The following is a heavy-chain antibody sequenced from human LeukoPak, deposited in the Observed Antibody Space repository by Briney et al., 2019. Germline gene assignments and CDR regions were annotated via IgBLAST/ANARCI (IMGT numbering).Heavy chain of an antibody. J-gene: IGHJ4*02. Sequence: PGGSLRLSCAASGFTFSSYAMSWVRQAPGKGLEWVSAISGSGGSTYYADSVKGRFTISRDNSKNTLYLQMNSLRAEHTAVYYCAIDRSGSYSQGLDYWGQGTLVTVSS. V-gene: IGHV3-23*01. D-gene: IGHD1-26*01. CDR2: ISGSGGST. CDR1: GFTFSSYA. CDR3: AIDRSGSYSQGLDY.